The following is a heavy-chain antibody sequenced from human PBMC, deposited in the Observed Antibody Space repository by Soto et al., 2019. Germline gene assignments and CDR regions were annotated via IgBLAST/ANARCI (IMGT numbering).Heavy chain of an antibody. CDR1: AGSISSGGYY. Sequence: TLSLSGTVSAGSISSGGYYWSWIRQHPGKGLEWIGYIYYSGSTYYNPSLKSRVTISVDTSKNQFSLKLSSVTAADTAVYYCAREKGTLWFGELNWFDPWGQGTLVTVSS. V-gene: IGHV4-31*03. D-gene: IGHD3-10*01. J-gene: IGHJ5*02. CDR3: AREKGTLWFGELNWFDP. CDR2: IYYSGST.